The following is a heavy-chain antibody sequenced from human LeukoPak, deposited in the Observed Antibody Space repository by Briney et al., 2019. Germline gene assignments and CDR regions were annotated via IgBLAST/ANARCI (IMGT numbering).Heavy chain of an antibody. CDR1: GFTFSSYA. CDR2: ISGSGGST. V-gene: IGHV3-23*01. CDR3: AKDLDLWDTWDYYYGMDV. D-gene: IGHD1-26*01. Sequence: PGGSLRLSCAASGFTFSSYAMSWVRQAPGRGLEWVSAISGSGGSTYYADSVKGRFTISRDNSKNTLYLQMNSLRAEDTAVYYCAKDLDLWDTWDYYYGMDVWGQGTTATVSS. J-gene: IGHJ6*02.